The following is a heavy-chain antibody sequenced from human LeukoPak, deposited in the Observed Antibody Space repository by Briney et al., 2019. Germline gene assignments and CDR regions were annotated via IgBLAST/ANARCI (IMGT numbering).Heavy chain of an antibody. CDR1: GFTFSSYA. Sequence: PGGSLRLSCAVSGFTFSSYAMSWVRQAPGKGLEWVSAISGSGGSTYYADSVKGRFTISRDNSKNTLYLQMNSLRAEDTAVYYCAKESESSEYVLRYLDWLPLDYWGQGTLVTVSS. CDR3: AKESESSEYVLRYLDWLPLDY. D-gene: IGHD3-9*01. V-gene: IGHV3-23*01. CDR2: ISGSGGST. J-gene: IGHJ4*02.